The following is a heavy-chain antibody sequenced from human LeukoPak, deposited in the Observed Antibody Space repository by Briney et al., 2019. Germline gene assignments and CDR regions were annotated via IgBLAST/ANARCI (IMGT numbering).Heavy chain of an antibody. D-gene: IGHD3-10*01. V-gene: IGHV3-74*01. CDR2: INGDGTIT. Sequence: PGGSLRLSCTASGFTFSRYLMHWVRQAPGKGLVGVSRINGDGTITTYAGSVKGRFTVSRDNAKNTLYLQMNSLRAEDTAVYYCASETYYYGSGSYYKGQFWGQGTLVAVSS. CDR3: ASETYYYGSGSYYKGQF. CDR1: GFTFSRYL. J-gene: IGHJ4*02.